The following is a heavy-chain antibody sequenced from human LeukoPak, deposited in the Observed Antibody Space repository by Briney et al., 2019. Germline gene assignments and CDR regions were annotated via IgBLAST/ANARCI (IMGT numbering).Heavy chain of an antibody. J-gene: IGHJ3*02. CDR3: ARRSRNGLDAFDI. Sequence: ASVKLSCKASAYTFTGYYLHWVRQAPGQGPEWVVWIDPNNGDTDYAEEFQGSVSMTRDSAMSTPYMDLRRLTCDDTPVYSCARRSRNGLDAFDIWGQGTMVTVSS. CDR1: AYTFTGYY. V-gene: IGHV1-2*02. CDR2: IDPNNGDT. D-gene: IGHD2-8*01.